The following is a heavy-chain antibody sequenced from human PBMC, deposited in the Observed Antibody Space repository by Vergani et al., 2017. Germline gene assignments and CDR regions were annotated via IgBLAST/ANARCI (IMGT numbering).Heavy chain of an antibody. CDR2: ISPNSGGT. D-gene: IGHD2-21*01. Sequence: QVQLVQSGAEVKKPGASVKVSCKASGHIFTDQYIHWVRQAPGQGLEYMGWISPNSGGTNYAQKFQGRVTITADKSTSTAYMELSSLRSEDTAVYYCARDAGGYSSYYGMDVWGQGTTVTVSS. V-gene: IGHV1-2*02. J-gene: IGHJ6*02. CDR3: ARDAGGYSSYYGMDV. CDR1: GHIFTDQY.